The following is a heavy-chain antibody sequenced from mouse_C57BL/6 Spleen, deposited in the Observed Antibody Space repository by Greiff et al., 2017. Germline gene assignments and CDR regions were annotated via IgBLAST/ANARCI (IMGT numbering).Heavy chain of an antibody. CDR1: GYAFSSSW. Sequence: VQLQQSGPELVKPGASVKISCKASGYAFSSSWMNWVKQRPGKGLEWIGRIYPGDGDTNYNGKFKGKATLTADKSSSTAYMQLSSLTSEDSAVYFCARRRQLRDFDYWGQGTTLTVSS. V-gene: IGHV1-82*01. CDR2: IYPGDGDT. CDR3: ARRRQLRDFDY. J-gene: IGHJ2*01. D-gene: IGHD3-2*01.